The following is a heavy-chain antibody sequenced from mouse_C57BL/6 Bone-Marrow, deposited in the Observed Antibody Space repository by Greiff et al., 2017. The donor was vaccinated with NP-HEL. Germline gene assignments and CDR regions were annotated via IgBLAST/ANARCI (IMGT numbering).Heavy chain of an antibody. D-gene: IGHD2-3*01. CDR2: INPSSGYT. J-gene: IGHJ2*01. Sequence: QVHVKQSGAELARPGASVKMSCKASGYTFTSYTMHWVKQRPGQGLEWIGYINPSSGYTKYNQKFKDKATLTADKSSSTAYMQLSSLTSEDSAVYYCARLEDGYHRVYYFDYWGQGTTLTVSS. CDR3: ARLEDGYHRVYYFDY. V-gene: IGHV1-4*01. CDR1: GYTFTSYT.